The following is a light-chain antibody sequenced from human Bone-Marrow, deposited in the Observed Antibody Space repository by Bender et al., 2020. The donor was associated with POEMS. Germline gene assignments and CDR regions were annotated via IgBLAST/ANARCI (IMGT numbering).Light chain of an antibody. V-gene: IGLV2-23*01. CDR3: CIYDAIWV. CDR2: EAT. Sequence: QSALTQPASVSGSPGQSITISCTGSSNDIGSYNLVSWFQQHPGKAPKLIIFEATKRPSGISNRFSGSKSGNTAALTISGLQAEDEGDYYCCIYDAIWVFGGGTKVTV. J-gene: IGLJ3*02. CDR1: SNDIGSYNL.